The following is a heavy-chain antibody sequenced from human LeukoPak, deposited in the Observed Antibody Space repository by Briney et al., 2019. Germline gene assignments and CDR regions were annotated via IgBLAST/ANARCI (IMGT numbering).Heavy chain of an antibody. J-gene: IGHJ4*02. V-gene: IGHV3-11*01. CDR1: GFTFSDYY. Sequence: GGSLRLSCAASGFTFSDYYINWIRQAPGKGLEWVSYISSSGGTIYYADSVKGRFTISRDNSKNTLYLQMNSLRAEDTAVYYCAKNLQGGTYYFDYWGQGTLVTVSS. CDR2: ISSSGGTI. D-gene: IGHD1/OR15-1a*01. CDR3: AKNLQGGTYYFDY.